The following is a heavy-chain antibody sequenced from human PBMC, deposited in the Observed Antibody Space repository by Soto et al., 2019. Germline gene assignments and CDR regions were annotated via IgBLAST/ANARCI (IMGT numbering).Heavy chain of an antibody. CDR2: IKSKSDGATT. V-gene: IGHV3-15*01. CDR3: TTVLAYFTTCREC. CDR1: GLSFTNAW. Sequence: EVKLVESGGGLVKPGGSLRLSCAASGLSFTNAWSWFRQAPGKGLEWVGLIKSKSDGATTDYAAPVKGRLTISRADSKDTLYLQMNSLNTDDTSVYYSTTVLAYFTTCRECWGQGTLVTVSS. J-gene: IGHJ4*02. D-gene: IGHD2-21*01.